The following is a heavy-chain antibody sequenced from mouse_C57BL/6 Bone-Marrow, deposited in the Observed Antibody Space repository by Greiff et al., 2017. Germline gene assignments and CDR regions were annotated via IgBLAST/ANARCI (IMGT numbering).Heavy chain of an antibody. V-gene: IGHV1-81*01. CDR3: ARRAYYGSSYGAMDY. Sequence: QVQLKESGAELARPGASVKLSCKASGYTFTSYGISWVKQRTGQGLEWIGEIYPRSGNTYYNEKFKGKATLTVDKSSSTAYMELRSLTSEDSAVYFCARRAYYGSSYGAMDYWGQGTSVTVSS. CDR2: IYPRSGNT. D-gene: IGHD1-1*01. J-gene: IGHJ4*01. CDR1: GYTFTSYG.